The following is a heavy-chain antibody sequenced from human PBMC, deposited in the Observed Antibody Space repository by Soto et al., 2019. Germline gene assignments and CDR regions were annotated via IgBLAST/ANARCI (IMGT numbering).Heavy chain of an antibody. CDR3: ARHADSSSSS. J-gene: IGHJ5*02. CDR1: GFSFSAYM. CDR2: ANKDGSVT. D-gene: IGHD6-6*01. Sequence: VQLVESGGGLVQPGGSLRLSCAASGFSFSAYMMDWVRQAPGKGLVWVSRANKDGSVTTYADSVKGRFTISRDNAKNTLSLLLNSLRADDTAVYYCARHADSSSSSWGQGTLVTVSS. V-gene: IGHV3-74*01.